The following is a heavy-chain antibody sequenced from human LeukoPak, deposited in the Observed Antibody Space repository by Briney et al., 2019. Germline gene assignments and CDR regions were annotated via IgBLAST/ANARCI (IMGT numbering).Heavy chain of an antibody. Sequence: ASVKVSCKTSGYTITGYYLHWVRQAPGQGLEWMGWIHPNSGDTHYAQKFQGRVTMTRDTSISTAYMELTRLTSDDTSIYYCTREDYWGQGTLVTVSS. CDR1: GYTITGYY. V-gene: IGHV1-2*02. CDR2: IHPNSGDT. CDR3: TREDY. J-gene: IGHJ4*02.